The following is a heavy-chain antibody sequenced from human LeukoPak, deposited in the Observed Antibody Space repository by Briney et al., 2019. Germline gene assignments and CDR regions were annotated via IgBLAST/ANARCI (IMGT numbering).Heavy chain of an antibody. CDR3: AKAEYYDILTGYWVRAFDI. CDR2: ISGSGGST. CDR1: GFTFSSYA. D-gene: IGHD3-9*01. V-gene: IGHV3-23*01. Sequence: GGSLRLSCAASGFTFSSYAMSWVRQAPGKGLEWVSAISGSGGSTYYADSVKGRFTISRDNSKNTLYLQMNSLRAEDTAVYYCAKAEYYDILTGYWVRAFDIWGQGTMVTVSS. J-gene: IGHJ3*02.